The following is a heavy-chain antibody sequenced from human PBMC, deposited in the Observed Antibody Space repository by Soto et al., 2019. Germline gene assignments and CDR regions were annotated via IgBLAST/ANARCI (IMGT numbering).Heavy chain of an antibody. CDR1: GFSLTTRGMC. CDR3: ARMVTGGTSGWVQLDY. D-gene: IGHD1-1*01. V-gene: IGHV2-70*01. Sequence: SGPTLVNPTETLTLTCTISGFSLTTRGMCLTWIRQPPGKALEWLALIDWSGDKNYTTSLRPRLTLSKGTSKNQVVLKMTNMNPVDTGTYYCARMVTGGTSGWVQLDYWGQGTLVTVSS. CDR2: IDWSGDK. J-gene: IGHJ4*02.